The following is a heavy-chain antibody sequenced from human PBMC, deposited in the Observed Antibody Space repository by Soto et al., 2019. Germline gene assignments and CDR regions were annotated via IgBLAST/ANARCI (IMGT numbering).Heavy chain of an antibody. D-gene: IGHD6-6*01. CDR2: ISSSSSYI. CDR3: ARIEYSSSSGGIGYYYYYMDV. V-gene: IGHV3-21*01. Sequence: EVQLVESGGGLVKPGGSLRLSCAASGFTFSSYSMNWVRQAPGKGLEWVSSISSSSSYIYYADSVKGRFTISRDNAKNSLYLQMNSLRAEDTAVYYCARIEYSSSSGGIGYYYYYMDVWGKGTTVTVSS. CDR1: GFTFSSYS. J-gene: IGHJ6*03.